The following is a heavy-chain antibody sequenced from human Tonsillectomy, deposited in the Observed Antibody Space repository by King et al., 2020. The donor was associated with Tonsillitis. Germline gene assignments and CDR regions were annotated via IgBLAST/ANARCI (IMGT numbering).Heavy chain of an antibody. J-gene: IGHJ4*02. V-gene: IGHV3-30-3*01. D-gene: IGHD2-2*01. CDR2: ISYDGTNK. CDR3: AVIVPAAIPDY. CDR1: GFTFSSYA. Sequence: VQLVESGGGVVQPGRSLRLSCAASGFTFSSYAIHWVRQAPGKGLEWVAVISYDGTNKYYGDSVKGRFTISRDDSKNTLYLQMNSLRLEDTAVYYCAVIVPAAIPDYWGQGTLVTVSS.